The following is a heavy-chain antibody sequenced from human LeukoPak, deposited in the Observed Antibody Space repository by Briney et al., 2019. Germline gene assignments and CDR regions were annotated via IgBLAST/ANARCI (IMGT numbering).Heavy chain of an antibody. CDR3: AKDPGVTVTTA. D-gene: IGHD4-17*01. Sequence: PGGSLRLSCAASGFTFSSYGMRWVRQAPGKGLEWVAVISYDGSNKYYADSVKGRFTISRDNSKNTLYLQMNSLRAEDTAVYYCAKDPGVTVTTAWGQGTLVTVSS. V-gene: IGHV3-30*18. CDR1: GFTFSSYG. CDR2: ISYDGSNK. J-gene: IGHJ4*02.